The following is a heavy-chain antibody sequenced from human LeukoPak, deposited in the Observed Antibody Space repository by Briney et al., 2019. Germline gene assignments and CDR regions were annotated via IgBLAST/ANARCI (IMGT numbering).Heavy chain of an antibody. V-gene: IGHV4-39*07. CDR1: GGSISSSSYY. D-gene: IGHD3-16*02. CDR2: IYYSGST. Sequence: SETLSLTCTVSGGSISSSSYYWGWIRQPPGKGLEWIGNIYYSGSTYYNPSLESRVTMSLDTSKNQSSLKLSSVTAADTAVYYCARDENGYVWGSFRAWGQGTLVTVSS. CDR3: ARDENGYVWGSFRA. J-gene: IGHJ5*02.